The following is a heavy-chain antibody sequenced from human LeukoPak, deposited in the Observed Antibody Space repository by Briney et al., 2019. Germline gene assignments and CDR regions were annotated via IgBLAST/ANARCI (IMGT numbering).Heavy chain of an antibody. CDR1: GFTFSSYG. D-gene: IGHD6-19*01. Sequence: GGSLRLSCAGSGFTFSSYGMHWVRQAPGKGLEWVAFIRYDGSNKYYADSVKGRFTISRDNSKNTLYLQMNGLRAEDMAVYYCARDYEGAAVADTLDYWGQGTLVTVSS. CDR3: ARDYEGAAVADTLDY. V-gene: IGHV3-30*02. J-gene: IGHJ4*02. CDR2: IRYDGSNK.